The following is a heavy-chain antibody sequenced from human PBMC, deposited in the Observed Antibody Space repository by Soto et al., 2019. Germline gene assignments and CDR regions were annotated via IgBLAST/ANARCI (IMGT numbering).Heavy chain of an antibody. D-gene: IGHD1-26*01. CDR1: GGTFNSYT. Sequence: GASVKVSCKSSGGTFNSYTINWVRQAPGQGLEWMGRIIPMIGIANYAQKFQARVTITADKSTSTAYMEMRSLRPEDTAVYYCVTDLVGALGWFAPWGPGTLVTVSS. V-gene: IGHV1-69*04. CDR3: VTDLVGALGWFAP. CDR2: IIPMIGIA. J-gene: IGHJ5*02.